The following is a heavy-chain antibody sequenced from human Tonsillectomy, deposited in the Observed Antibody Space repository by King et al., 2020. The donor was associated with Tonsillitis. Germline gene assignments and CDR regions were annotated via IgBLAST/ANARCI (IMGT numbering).Heavy chain of an antibody. V-gene: IGHV5-51*01. J-gene: IGHJ3*02. CDR3: ARPLAFSSGYYNGFDI. Sequence: VQLVESGAEVKKPGESLKISCKGSGYSFTSYWTGWVRQMPGKALDWLGIIYPDDSDTRYSPSFQGQVTISADKSISPAYLQWSSLKASDTAMYYCARPLAFSSGYYNGFDIWGQGTMVTVSS. CDR2: IYPDDSDT. D-gene: IGHD3-22*01. CDR1: GYSFTSYW.